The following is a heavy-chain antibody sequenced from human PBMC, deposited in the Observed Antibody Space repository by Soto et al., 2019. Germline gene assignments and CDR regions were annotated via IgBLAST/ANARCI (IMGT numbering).Heavy chain of an antibody. CDR3: AHGKQQLGFNWFDP. V-gene: IGHV2-5*02. J-gene: IGHJ5*02. D-gene: IGHD6-13*01. CDR1: GFSLSTSRVG. Sequence: SGPTLVNPTQTLTLACTFSGFSLSTSRVGVGWIRQPPGKALEWLALIYWDDDKRYSPSLKSRLTITKDTSKNQVVLTITNMDPVDTATYYCAHGKQQLGFNWFDPWGQGTLVTVSA. CDR2: IYWDDDK.